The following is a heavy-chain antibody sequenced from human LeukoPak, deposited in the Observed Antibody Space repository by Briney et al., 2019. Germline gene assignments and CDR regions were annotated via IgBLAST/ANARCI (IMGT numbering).Heavy chain of an antibody. J-gene: IGHJ4*02. CDR3: ARAEPLAAAGPDLFDH. D-gene: IGHD6-13*01. CDR1: GFTFSSYG. CDR2: IWYDGSNK. Sequence: PGRSLRLSCAASGFTFSSYGMHWVRQAPGKGLEWVAVIWYDGSNKYYADSVKGRFTISRDNSKNTLYLQMNSLRAEDTAVYYCARAEPLAAAGPDLFDHWGQGTLATVSS. V-gene: IGHV3-33*01.